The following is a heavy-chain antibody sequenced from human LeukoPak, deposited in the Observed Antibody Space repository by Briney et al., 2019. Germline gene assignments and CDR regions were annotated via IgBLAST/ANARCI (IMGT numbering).Heavy chain of an antibody. J-gene: IGHJ4*02. CDR3: AKDHALYYDSSGYYPFTPEYYFDY. CDR1: GFTFSSYG. D-gene: IGHD3-22*01. CDR2: IWYDGSNK. V-gene: IGHV3-30*02. Sequence: GGSLRLSCAASGFTFSSYGMHWVRQAPGKGLEWVAVIWYDGSNKYYADSVKGRFTISRDNSKNTLYLQMNSLRAEDTAVYYCAKDHALYYDSSGYYPFTPEYYFDYWGQGTLVTVSS.